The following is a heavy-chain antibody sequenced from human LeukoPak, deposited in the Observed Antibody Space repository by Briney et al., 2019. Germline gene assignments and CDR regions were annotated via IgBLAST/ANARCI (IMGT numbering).Heavy chain of an antibody. CDR2: TSGSGGST. CDR3: VKVGGLRWYHAFDI. Sequence: GGSLGLSCAASGFTFSSYAMSWVRQAPGKGLEWVSATSGSGGSTYYADSVKGRFTTSRDNSKNTLYLQMSSLRAEDTAVYYCVKVGGLRWYHAFDIWGQGTMVTVSS. CDR1: GFTFSSYA. V-gene: IGHV3-23*01. D-gene: IGHD4-23*01. J-gene: IGHJ3*02.